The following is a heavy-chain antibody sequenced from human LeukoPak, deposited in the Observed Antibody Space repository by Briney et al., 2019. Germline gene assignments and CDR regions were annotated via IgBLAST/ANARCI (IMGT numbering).Heavy chain of an antibody. D-gene: IGHD3-3*01. Sequence: PSETLSLTCAVYGGSFSGYYWSWIRQPPGKGLEWIGEINHSGSTNYNPSLKSRVTISVDTSKNQFSLKLSSVTAADTAVYYCARYYDFWSGNYYFDYWGQGTLVTVSS. CDR3: ARYYDFWSGNYYFDY. J-gene: IGHJ4*02. CDR1: GGSFSGYY. V-gene: IGHV4-34*01. CDR2: INHSGST.